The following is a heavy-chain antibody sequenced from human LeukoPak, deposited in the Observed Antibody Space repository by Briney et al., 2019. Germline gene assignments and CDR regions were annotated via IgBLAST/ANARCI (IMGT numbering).Heavy chain of an antibody. D-gene: IGHD4-23*01. CDR3: ARGGPGGDFDY. J-gene: IGHJ4*02. CDR1: GGSISSYY. CDR2: ICYSGST. Sequence: SETLSLTCTVSGGSISSYYWSWIRQPPGKGLEWIGYICYSGSTNYNPSLKSRVTISVDTSKNQFSLKLSSVTAADTAVYYCARGGPGGDFDYWGQGTLVTVSS. V-gene: IGHV4-59*01.